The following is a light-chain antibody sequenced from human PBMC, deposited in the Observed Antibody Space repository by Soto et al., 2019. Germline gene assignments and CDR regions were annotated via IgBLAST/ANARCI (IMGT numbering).Light chain of an antibody. CDR2: GAS. V-gene: IGKV3-15*01. CDR3: QQCNNWPPWT. CDR1: QSVSTN. J-gene: IGKJ1*01. Sequence: EIVMTQSPATLSVSPGERATLSCRASQSVSTNLAWYQQKPGQALRLLIYGASTRATGIPARFHGMGSGTEITRTSSGLQAEDFAVYYCQQCNNWPPWTFGQGTKVEIK.